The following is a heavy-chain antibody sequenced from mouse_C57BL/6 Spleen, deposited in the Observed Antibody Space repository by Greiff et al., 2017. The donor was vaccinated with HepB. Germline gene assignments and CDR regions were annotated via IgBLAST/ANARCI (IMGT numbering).Heavy chain of an antibody. Sequence: QVQLQQPGAELVRPGSSVKLSCKASGYTFTSYWMDWVKQRPGQGLEWIGNIYPSDSETHYNQKFKDKATLTVDKSSSTAYMQLSSLTSEDSAVYYWARGGSSYFAYWGQGTLVTVSA. CDR3: ARGGSSYFAY. CDR1: GYTFTSYW. CDR2: IYPSDSET. J-gene: IGHJ3*01. V-gene: IGHV1-61*01. D-gene: IGHD1-1*01.